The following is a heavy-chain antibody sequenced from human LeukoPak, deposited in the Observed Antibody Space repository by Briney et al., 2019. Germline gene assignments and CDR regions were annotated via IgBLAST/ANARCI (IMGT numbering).Heavy chain of an antibody. Sequence: SVKVSCKASGGTFSSYAISWVRQAPGQGLEWMGRIIPIFGTANYAQKFQGRVTITTDESTSTAYMELSSLRSEDTAVYYCAKGHDYYDSSGYYYGDYWGQGTLVTVSS. V-gene: IGHV1-69*05. D-gene: IGHD3-22*01. CDR1: GGTFSSYA. CDR2: IIPIFGTA. J-gene: IGHJ4*02. CDR3: AKGHDYYDSSGYYYGDY.